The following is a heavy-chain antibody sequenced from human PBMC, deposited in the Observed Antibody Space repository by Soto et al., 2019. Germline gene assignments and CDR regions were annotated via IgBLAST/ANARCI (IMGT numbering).Heavy chain of an antibody. CDR1: GFTFSSYA. J-gene: IGHJ4*02. CDR3: ARGPVAGKVVY. D-gene: IGHD6-19*01. V-gene: IGHV3-30-3*01. CDR2: ISYDGSNK. Sequence: QVQLVESGGGVVQPGRSLRLSCAASGFTFSSYAMHWVRQAPGKGLEWVAVISYDGSNKYYADSVKGRFTISRDNSKNTLYLQMNSLRAEDTAVYYCARGPVAGKVVYWGQGTLVTVSS.